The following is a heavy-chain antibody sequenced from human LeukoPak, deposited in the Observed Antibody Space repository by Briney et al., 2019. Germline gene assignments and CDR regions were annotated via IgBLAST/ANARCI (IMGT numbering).Heavy chain of an antibody. D-gene: IGHD3-22*01. Sequence: PSETLSLTCTVSGGSISSYYWSWIRQPPGKGLGWIGYIYYSGSTNYNPSLKSRVTISVDTSKNQFSLKLSSVTAADTAVYYCARLNYYDSSGYSPWFDPWGQGTLVTVSS. CDR1: GGSISSYY. CDR2: IYYSGST. J-gene: IGHJ5*02. V-gene: IGHV4-59*08. CDR3: ARLNYYDSSGYSPWFDP.